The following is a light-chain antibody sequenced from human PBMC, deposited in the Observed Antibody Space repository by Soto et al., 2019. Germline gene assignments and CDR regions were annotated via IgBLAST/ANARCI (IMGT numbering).Light chain of an antibody. CDR3: QHYNSYSEA. CDR2: DAF. J-gene: IGKJ1*01. V-gene: IGKV1-5*01. Sequence: DIQVTQSPSSLSASVGDRVTITCRASQSISGWLAWYQQKPGKAPKLLIFDAFSLESGVPSRFSGSGSGTEFTLTISSLQPDDFATYYCQHYNSYSEAFGQGTKVDIK. CDR1: QSISGW.